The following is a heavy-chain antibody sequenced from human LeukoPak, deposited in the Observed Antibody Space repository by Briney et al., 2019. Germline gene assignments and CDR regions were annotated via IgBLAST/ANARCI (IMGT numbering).Heavy chain of an antibody. J-gene: IGHJ5*02. CDR2: IIPILGIA. CDR1: GGTFSSYT. V-gene: IGHV1-69*02. D-gene: IGHD2-2*01. CDR3: ATRYCSSTSCPNWFDP. Sequence: ASVKVSCKASGGTFSSYTISWVRQAPGQGLEWMGRIIPILGIANYAQKFQGRVTITADKSTSTAYMELSSLRSEDTAVYYCATRYCSSTSCPNWFDPRGQGTLVTVSS.